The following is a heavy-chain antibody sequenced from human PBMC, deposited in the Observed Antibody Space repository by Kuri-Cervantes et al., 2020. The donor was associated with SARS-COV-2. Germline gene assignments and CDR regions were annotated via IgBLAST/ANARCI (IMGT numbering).Heavy chain of an antibody. J-gene: IGHJ1*01. CDR1: RSTFSSYG. CDR2: IWYGVSNK. CDR3: AIEIGYCSSTSCYKYFQH. Sequence: LSLTCAASRSTFSSYGMQLVRQAPGKGLEWVAVIWYGVSNKYSADSVTGRFTISRDNSKNTLYLQLNSQRAEDTALYYCAIEIGYCSSTSCYKYFQHWGQGTLVTVSS. V-gene: IGHV3-33*08. D-gene: IGHD2-2*02.